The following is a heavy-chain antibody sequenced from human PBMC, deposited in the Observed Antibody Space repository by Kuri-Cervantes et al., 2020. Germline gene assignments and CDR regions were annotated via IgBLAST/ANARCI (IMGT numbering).Heavy chain of an antibody. J-gene: IGHJ4*02. D-gene: IGHD6-6*01. CDR2: IWYDGSNK. V-gene: IGHV3-33*06. Sequence: GGSLRLSCAASGFTFSNCGMHWVRQAPGKGLEWVAVIWYDGSNKYYADSVKGRFTISRDNSKNTLYLQMNSLRAEDTAVYYCAKDGVYSSSTYYFDYWGQGTLVTVSS. CDR1: GFTFSNCG. CDR3: AKDGVYSSSTYYFDY.